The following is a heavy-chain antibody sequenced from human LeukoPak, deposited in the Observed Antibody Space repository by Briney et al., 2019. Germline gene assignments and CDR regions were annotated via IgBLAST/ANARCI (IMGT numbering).Heavy chain of an antibody. J-gene: IGHJ3*02. V-gene: IGHV3-64*01. D-gene: IGHD1-26*01. CDR2: ISSNGGST. CDR3: ARGQVGAINDAFDI. Sequence: GGSLRLSCAASGFTFSSYAMHWVRQAPGKGLEYVSGISSNGGSTYYANSVKGRFAISRDNSKNTLYLQMGSLRAEDMAVYYCARGQVGAINDAFDIWGQGTMVTVSS. CDR1: GFTFSSYA.